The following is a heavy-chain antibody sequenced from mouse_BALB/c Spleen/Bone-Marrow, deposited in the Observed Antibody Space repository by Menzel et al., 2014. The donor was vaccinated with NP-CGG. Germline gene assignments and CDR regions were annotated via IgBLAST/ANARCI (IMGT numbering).Heavy chain of an antibody. Sequence: EVKLMESGGGLVKPGGSLKLSCAASGFTFSSYAMSWVRQTPEKRLEWVATISSGGSYTYYPDSVKGRFTTSRDNAKNTLYLQMSSLRSEDTAMYYCARPRFAYWGQGTLVTVSA. CDR2: ISSGGSYT. J-gene: IGHJ3*01. CDR1: GFTFSSYA. CDR3: ARPRFAY. V-gene: IGHV5-9-3*01.